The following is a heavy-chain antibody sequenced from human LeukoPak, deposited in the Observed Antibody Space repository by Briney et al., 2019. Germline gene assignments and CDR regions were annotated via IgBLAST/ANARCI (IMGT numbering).Heavy chain of an antibody. D-gene: IGHD6-13*01. CDR1: GGTFSSYA. CDR3: ARGGSSSLLGIDYYYYMDV. J-gene: IGHJ6*03. V-gene: IGHV1-69*06. CDR2: IIPIFGTA. Sequence: GASVKVSCKASGGTFSSYAISWVRQAPGQGLEWMGGIIPIFGTANYAQKFQGRVTITADKSTSTAYMELSSLRSEDTAVYYCARGGSSSLLGIDYYYYMDVWGKGTTVTVSS.